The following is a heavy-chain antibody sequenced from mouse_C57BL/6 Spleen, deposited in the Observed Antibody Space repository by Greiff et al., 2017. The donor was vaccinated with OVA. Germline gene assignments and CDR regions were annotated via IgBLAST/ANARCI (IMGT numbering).Heavy chain of an antibody. D-gene: IGHD2-2*01. J-gene: IGHJ2*01. V-gene: IGHV1-74*01. CDR2: IHPSDRDT. CDR1: GYTFTSYW. CDR3: AMEVTTGY. Sequence: VQLQQPGAELVKPGASVKVSCKASGYTFTSYWMHWVQQRPGQGLEWLGRIHPSDRDTNYNHKFKGKATLTVDKASSTAYMQLSSLTSENSAVYYCAMEVTTGYWGQGTTLTVSS.